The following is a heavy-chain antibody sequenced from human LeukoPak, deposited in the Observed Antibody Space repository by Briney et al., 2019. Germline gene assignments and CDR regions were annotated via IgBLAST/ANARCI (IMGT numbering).Heavy chain of an antibody. J-gene: IGHJ4*02. V-gene: IGHV3-23*01. CDR3: AKSGNGAYFDY. D-gene: IGHD5-12*01. Sequence: PGGSLRLSCAASGFIFSSYDMSWVRQAPGKGLEWVSAIRGSGDTPNYADSVKGRVTISRDNSKNTLYLLMNSLRAEDTAVYYCAKSGNGAYFDYWGQGTLVTVSS. CDR1: GFIFSSYD. CDR2: IRGSGDTP.